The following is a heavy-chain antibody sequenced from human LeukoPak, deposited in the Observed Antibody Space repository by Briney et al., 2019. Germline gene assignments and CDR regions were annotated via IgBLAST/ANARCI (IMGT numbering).Heavy chain of an antibody. CDR2: INQDASEI. CDR3: ARGTKWVPTVFIDY. Sequence: PGGSLRLSCAASGFTFSTYWMNWYRQAPGKGLEWVGNINQDASEINYVDSVRGRSTISRDNAKNSLYLQMNSLRAEDTAVYYCARGTKWVPTVFIDYWGQETLVTVSS. D-gene: IGHD2-8*01. V-gene: IGHV3-7*01. CDR1: GFTFSTYW. J-gene: IGHJ4*02.